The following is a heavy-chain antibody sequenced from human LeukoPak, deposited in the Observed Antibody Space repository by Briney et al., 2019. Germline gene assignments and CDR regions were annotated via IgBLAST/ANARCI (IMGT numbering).Heavy chain of an antibody. D-gene: IGHD2-2*01. CDR3: AKDGCSSTSCVKYYYYGMDV. V-gene: IGHV3-53*01. J-gene: IGHJ6*02. Sequence: GGSLRLSCAASGFTVSSNYMSWVRQAPGKGLEWVSVIYSGGSTYYADSVKGRFTISRDNSKNTLYLQMNSLRAEDTAVYYCAKDGCSSTSCVKYYYYGMDVWGQGTTVTVSS. CDR1: GFTVSSNY. CDR2: IYSGGST.